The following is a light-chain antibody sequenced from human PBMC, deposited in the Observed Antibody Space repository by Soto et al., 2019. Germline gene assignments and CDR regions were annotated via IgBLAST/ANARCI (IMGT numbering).Light chain of an antibody. CDR1: QSLLSDSNKKNY. V-gene: IGKV4-1*01. J-gene: IGKJ4*01. CDR2: WAS. CDR3: QQYYGAPLT. Sequence: DIVLTQSPHSLAVSLGERATINCKSSQSLLSDSNKKNYLVWHQHKPEQPPKVLISWASTRISGVPDRFSGSGSGTDFTLTINNLQAEDVAVYYCQQYYGAPLTFGGGTKVEIK.